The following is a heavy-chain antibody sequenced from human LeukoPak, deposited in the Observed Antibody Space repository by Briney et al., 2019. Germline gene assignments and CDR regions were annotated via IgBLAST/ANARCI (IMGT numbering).Heavy chain of an antibody. D-gene: IGHD5-18*01. CDR2: ISSSSSTI. CDR3: ASGYSYGEFDY. Sequence: PGGSLRLSCAASGFTFSSYEMNWVRQAPGKGLEWVSYISSSSSTIYYADSVKGRFTISRDNAKNSLYLQMNSLRAEDTAVYYCASGYSYGEFDYWGQGTLVTVSS. CDR1: GFTFSSYE. V-gene: IGHV3-48*01. J-gene: IGHJ4*02.